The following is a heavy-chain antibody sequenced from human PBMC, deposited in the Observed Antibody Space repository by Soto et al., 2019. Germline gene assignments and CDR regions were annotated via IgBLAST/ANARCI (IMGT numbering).Heavy chain of an antibody. CDR1: GYTFTSYD. V-gene: IGHV1-18*01. CDR3: ARVQRITIFGVVSNWFDP. Sequence: ASVKVSCKASGYTFTSYDISWVRQAPGQGLEWMGWVSAYNGNTNYAQKLQGRVTMTTDTSTSTAYMELRSLRSDETAVYYCARVQRITIFGVVSNWFDPWGQGTLVTVSS. J-gene: IGHJ5*02. CDR2: VSAYNGNT. D-gene: IGHD3-3*01.